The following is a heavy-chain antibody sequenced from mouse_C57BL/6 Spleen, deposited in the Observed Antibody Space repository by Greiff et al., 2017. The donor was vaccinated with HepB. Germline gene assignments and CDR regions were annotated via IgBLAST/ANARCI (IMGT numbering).Heavy chain of an antibody. CDR3: ASYGNHVGNYFDY. CDR1: GYTFTGYW. CDR2: ILPGSGST. Sequence: VNVVESGAELMKPGASVKLSCKATGYTFTGYWIEWVKQRPGHGLEWIGEILPGSGSTNYNEKFKGKATFTADTSSNTAYMQLSSLTTEDSAIYYCASYGNHVGNYFDYWGQGTTLTVSS. D-gene: IGHD2-1*01. J-gene: IGHJ2*01. V-gene: IGHV1-9*01.